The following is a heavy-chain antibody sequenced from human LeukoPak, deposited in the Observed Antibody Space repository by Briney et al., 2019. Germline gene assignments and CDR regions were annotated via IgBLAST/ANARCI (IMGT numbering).Heavy chain of an antibody. CDR2: MNPNSGNT. Sequence: ASVKVSCKASGYTFTSYDINWVRQDTGQGLEWMGWMNPNSGNTGYAQKFQGRVTMTRNTSISTAYMELSSLRSEDTAVYYCARGRWTLAARPKNYYGMDVWGQGTTVTVSS. V-gene: IGHV1-8*01. J-gene: IGHJ6*02. CDR3: ARGRWTLAARPKNYYGMDV. CDR1: GYTFTSYD. D-gene: IGHD6-6*01.